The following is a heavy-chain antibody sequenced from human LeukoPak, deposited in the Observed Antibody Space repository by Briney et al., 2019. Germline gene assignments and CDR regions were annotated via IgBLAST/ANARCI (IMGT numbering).Heavy chain of an antibody. J-gene: IGHJ4*02. CDR1: GFTFSSYE. V-gene: IGHV3-48*03. D-gene: IGHD3-3*01. Sequence: GGSLRLSCAASGFTFSSYEMNWVRQAPGKGLEWVSYISSSGSTIYYADSVKGRSTISRDNAKNSLYLQMNSLRAEDTAVYYCARVWSYSPDYWGQGTLVTVSS. CDR2: ISSSGSTI. CDR3: ARVWSYSPDY.